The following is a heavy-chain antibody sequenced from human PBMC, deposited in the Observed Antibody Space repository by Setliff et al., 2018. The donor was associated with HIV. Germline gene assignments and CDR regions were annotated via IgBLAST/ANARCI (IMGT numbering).Heavy chain of an antibody. D-gene: IGHD1-26*01. CDR3: ARLRDMEWELIGLDY. CDR1: GGSISNYY. J-gene: IGHJ4*02. Sequence: SETLSLTCTVSGGSISNYYWSWIRQSPEKGLEWIGYIHYSGSTNYNPSLKSRVTISLDTSKNQLSLKLSSVTAADTAIYYCARLRDMEWELIGLDYWGRGTLVTVSS. CDR2: IHYSGST. V-gene: IGHV4-59*01.